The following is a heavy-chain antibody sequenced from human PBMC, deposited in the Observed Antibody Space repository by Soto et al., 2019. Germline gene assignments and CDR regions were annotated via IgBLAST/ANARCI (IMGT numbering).Heavy chain of an antibody. V-gene: IGHV1-69*01. D-gene: IGHD2-15*01. CDR2: LTPVFGPA. CDR1: GGSLSYNG. CDR3: ARHRYCNGIRCYSFAF. J-gene: IGHJ4*01. Sequence: QVQLVQSGAEVKKPGSSVKVSCKASGGSLSYNGFSWVRLAPGQGLEWMGGLTPVFGPANYAQKFQGRLTITADESSTTGYMELTSLGSEDTAVYYCARHRYCNGIRCYSFAFWGGGTLVTVTS.